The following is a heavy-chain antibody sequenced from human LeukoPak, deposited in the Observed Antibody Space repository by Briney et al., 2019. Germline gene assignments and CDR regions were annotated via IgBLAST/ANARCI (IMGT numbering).Heavy chain of an antibody. Sequence: SETLSLTCTVSGGSISSSSYYWGWIRQPPGKGLEWIGSIYYSGSTYYNPSLKSRVTISVDTSKNQFSLKLSSVTAADTAVYYRASFGYDEDAFDIWGQGTMVTVSS. J-gene: IGHJ3*02. CDR2: IYYSGST. D-gene: IGHD5-12*01. CDR3: ASFGYDEDAFDI. V-gene: IGHV4-39*01. CDR1: GGSISSSSYY.